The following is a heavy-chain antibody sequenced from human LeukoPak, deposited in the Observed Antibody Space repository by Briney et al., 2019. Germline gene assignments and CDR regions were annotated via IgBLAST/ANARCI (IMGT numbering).Heavy chain of an antibody. V-gene: IGHV3-48*04. Sequence: PGGSLRLSCAASGFTFSSYSMNWVRQAPGKGLEWISYISSSGSTIYYADSVKGRFTISRGNAKNSLCLQMNSLRAEDTAVYYCAAEMGNWFDPWGQGTLVTVSS. CDR2: ISSSGSTI. CDR1: GFTFSSYS. D-gene: IGHD5-24*01. CDR3: AAEMGNWFDP. J-gene: IGHJ5*02.